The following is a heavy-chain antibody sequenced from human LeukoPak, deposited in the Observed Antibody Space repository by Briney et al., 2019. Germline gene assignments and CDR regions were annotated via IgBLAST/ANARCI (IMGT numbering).Heavy chain of an antibody. CDR1: GFTVSSNY. D-gene: IGHD2-21*02. CDR3: ARAHDFLNAFDI. J-gene: IGHJ3*02. Sequence: GGSLRLSCATSGFTVSSNYMSWVRQAPGKGLEWVSVIYSGGSTYYADSVKGRFTISRDNSKNTLYLQMKSLRAEDTAVYYCARAHDFLNAFDIWGQGTMVTVSS. V-gene: IGHV3-66*01. CDR2: IYSGGST.